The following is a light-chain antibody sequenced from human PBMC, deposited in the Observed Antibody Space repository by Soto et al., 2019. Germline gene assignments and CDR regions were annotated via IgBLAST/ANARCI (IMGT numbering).Light chain of an antibody. CDR3: QQYHTWPIT. CDR1: QSVSSSY. J-gene: IGKJ4*01. V-gene: IGKV3-15*01. CDR2: GAS. Sequence: ERVISQSPTTLPLSPGEKASLSCRASQSVSSSYLAWYQQKPGQAPRLLIYGASSRATGIPARFSGSGSGTEFTLTISSLQSEDCAIYYCQQYHTWPITFGGGTKVE.